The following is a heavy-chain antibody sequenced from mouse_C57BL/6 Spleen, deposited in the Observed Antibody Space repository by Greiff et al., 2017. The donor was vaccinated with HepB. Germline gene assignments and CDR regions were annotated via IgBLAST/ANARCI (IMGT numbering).Heavy chain of an antibody. D-gene: IGHD1-1*01. V-gene: IGHV1-50*01. Sequence: QVQLQQPGAELVKPGASVKLSCKASGYTFTSYWMQWVKQRPGQGLEWIGEIDPSDSYTNYNQKFKGKATLTVDTFSSTAYMQLSSLTSEDSAVYYCARGYYGSSHGYWYFDVWGTGTTVTVSS. CDR2: IDPSDSYT. CDR1: GYTFTSYW. CDR3: ARGYYGSSHGYWYFDV. J-gene: IGHJ1*03.